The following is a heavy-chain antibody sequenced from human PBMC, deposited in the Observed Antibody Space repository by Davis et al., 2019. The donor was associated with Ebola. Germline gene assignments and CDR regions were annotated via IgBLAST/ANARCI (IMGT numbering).Heavy chain of an antibody. J-gene: IGHJ4*02. D-gene: IGHD5-18*01. CDR3: ARDQGYSYGYGYDY. CDR2: INPNSGGT. CDR1: GYTFTGYY. Sequence: ASVKVSCKASGYTFTGYYMHWVRQAPGQGLEWMGWINPNSGGTNYAQKFQGWVTMTRDTPISTAYMELSRLRSDDTAVYYCARDQGYSYGYGYDYWGQGTLVTVSS. V-gene: IGHV1-2*04.